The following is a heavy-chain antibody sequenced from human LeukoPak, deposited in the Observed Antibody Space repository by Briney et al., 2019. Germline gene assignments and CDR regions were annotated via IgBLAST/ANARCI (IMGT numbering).Heavy chain of an antibody. Sequence: SVKVSCKASGGTFSSYAISWVRQAPGQGLEWMGGIIPIFGTANYAQKFPGRVTISADESTSTAYMELSSLRSEDTAVYYCASSPGSGYGYWGQGTLVTVSS. V-gene: IGHV1-69*01. J-gene: IGHJ4*02. CDR1: GGTFSSYA. CDR2: IIPIFGTA. D-gene: IGHD3-16*01. CDR3: ASSPGSGYGY.